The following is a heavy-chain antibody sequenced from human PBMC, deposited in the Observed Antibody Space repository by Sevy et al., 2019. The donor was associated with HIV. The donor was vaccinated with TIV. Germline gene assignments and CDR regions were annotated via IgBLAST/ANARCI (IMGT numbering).Heavy chain of an antibody. CDR2: IDPKHGET. CDR3: AAAREYYEDSSGYLDY. Sequence: ASVKVSCKVSGYTLSELSMHWVRQAPGKGLEWMGSIDPKHGETIYAQTLQGRVTMTEDTSTGTAYMELNSLTSEDTAVYYCAAAREYYEDSSGYLDYWGQGTLVTVSS. V-gene: IGHV1-24*01. CDR1: GYTLSELS. J-gene: IGHJ4*02. D-gene: IGHD3-22*01.